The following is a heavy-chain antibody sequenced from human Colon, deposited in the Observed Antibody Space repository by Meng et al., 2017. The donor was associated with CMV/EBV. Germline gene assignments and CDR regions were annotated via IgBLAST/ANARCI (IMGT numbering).Heavy chain of an antibody. J-gene: IGHJ4*02. CDR2: INKDGGSI. V-gene: IGHV3-74*01. Sequence: GESLKISCTASGFSFKSYWMHWVRQAPGKGLVWVSRINKDGGSITYADFVEGRFTISRDNAKNTLYLQMNSLRAEDTGLYYCVGGGLQYFDYWGQGTMVTVSS. D-gene: IGHD2-15*01. CDR1: GFSFKSYW. CDR3: VGGGLQYFDY.